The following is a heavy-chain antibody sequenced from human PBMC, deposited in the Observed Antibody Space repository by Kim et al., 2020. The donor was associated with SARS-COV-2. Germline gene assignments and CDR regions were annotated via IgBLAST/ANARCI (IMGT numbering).Heavy chain of an antibody. CDR2: IIPIFGTA. J-gene: IGHJ1*01. V-gene: IGHV1-69*13. CDR1: GGTFSSYA. Sequence: SVKVSCKASGGTFSSYAISWVRQAPGQGLEWMGGIIPIFGTANYAQKFQGRVTITADEPTSTAYMELSSLRSEDTAVYYCAREGIQTYIAAAGTGVYFQHWGQGTLVTVSS. CDR3: AREGIQTYIAAAGTGVYFQH. D-gene: IGHD6-13*01.